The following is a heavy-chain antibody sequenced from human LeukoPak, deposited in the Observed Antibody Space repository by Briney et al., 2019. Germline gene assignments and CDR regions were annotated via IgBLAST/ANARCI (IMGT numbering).Heavy chain of an antibody. CDR3: ARDNAHTYGYYLDP. Sequence: PSETLSLTCTVYGDAISTYYWNWIRQTPGKGLEWIGHISNGRTDYNPSLKSRVIISVDTSKNQISLRLTSVTAADTAVYYCARDNAHTYGYYLDPWGQVTQVLVSS. CDR2: ISNGRT. J-gene: IGHJ5*02. CDR1: GDAISTYY. D-gene: IGHD5-18*01. V-gene: IGHV4-4*08.